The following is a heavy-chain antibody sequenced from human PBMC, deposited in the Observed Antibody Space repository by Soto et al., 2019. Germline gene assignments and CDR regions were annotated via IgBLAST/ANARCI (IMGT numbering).Heavy chain of an antibody. V-gene: IGHV1-69*13. CDR1: GGTFSSYA. CDR2: IIPIFGTA. Sequence: SVKVSCKASGGTFSSYAISWVRQAPGQGLEWMGGIIPIFGTANYAQKFQGRVTITADESTSTAYMELSSLRSEDTAVYYCARVEQHRRFSRGSWFDPWGQGTLVTVSS. J-gene: IGHJ5*02. D-gene: IGHD3-3*01. CDR3: ARVEQHRRFSRGSWFDP.